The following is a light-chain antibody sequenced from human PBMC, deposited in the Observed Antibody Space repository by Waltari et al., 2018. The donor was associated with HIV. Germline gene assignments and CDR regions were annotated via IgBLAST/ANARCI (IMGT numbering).Light chain of an antibody. J-gene: IGKJ2*01. CDR2: GAS. CDR1: QTVSTK. V-gene: IGKV3-15*01. Sequence: VMTQSPATLSVSPGERLTLSCRASQTVSTKLAWYQQKPGQAPRLLIYGASTRAPGLPARFSGSGSGTEFTLTISNLQSEDSAVYYCQQYNNWPPNTFGQGTKLEIK. CDR3: QQYNNWPPNT.